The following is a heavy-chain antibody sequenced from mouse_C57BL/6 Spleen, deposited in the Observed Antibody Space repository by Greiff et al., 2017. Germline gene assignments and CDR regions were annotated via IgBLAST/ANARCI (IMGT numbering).Heavy chain of an antibody. CDR2: VYPYNGGT. J-gene: IGHJ4*01. V-gene: IGHV1-36*01. D-gene: IGHD2-4*01. Sequence: EVQVVESGPVLVKPGPSVKISCKASGFTFTDYYMHWVKQSHGKSLEWIGLVYPYNGGTSYNQKFKGKATLTVDTSSSTAYMELNSPTSEDSAVYYCARRGPSYYDYDDAMDYWGQGTSVTVSS. CDR1: GFTFTDYY. CDR3: ARRGPSYYDYDDAMDY.